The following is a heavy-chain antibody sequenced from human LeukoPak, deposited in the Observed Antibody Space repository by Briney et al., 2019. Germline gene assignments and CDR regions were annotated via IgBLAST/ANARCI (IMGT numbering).Heavy chain of an antibody. V-gene: IGHV4-59*12. J-gene: IGHJ5*02. Sequence: SETLSLTCTVSGGSIYSYYWSWIRQPPGKGLEWIGYIYYTGSTNYNASLKSRVTISIDTSANQFSLSLSSVTAADTAVYYCAREIDYGSGNSNWFDPWGQGTLVTVSS. D-gene: IGHD3-10*01. CDR1: GGSIYSYY. CDR3: AREIDYGSGNSNWFDP. CDR2: IYYTGST.